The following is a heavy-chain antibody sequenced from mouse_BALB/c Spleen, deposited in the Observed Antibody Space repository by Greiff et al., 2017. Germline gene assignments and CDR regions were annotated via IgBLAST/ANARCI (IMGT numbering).Heavy chain of an antibody. D-gene: IGHD1-1*01. J-gene: IGHJ4*01. CDR2: INSNGGST. V-gene: IGHV5-6-3*01. CDR3: AREGTTVVGYYAMDY. CDR1: GFTFSSYG. Sequence: EVKVVESGGGLVQPGGSLKLSCAASGFTFSSYGMSWVRQTPDKRLELVATINSNGGSTYYPDSVKGRFTISRDNAKNTLYLQMSSLKSEDTAMYYCAREGTTVVGYYAMDYWGQGTSVTVSS.